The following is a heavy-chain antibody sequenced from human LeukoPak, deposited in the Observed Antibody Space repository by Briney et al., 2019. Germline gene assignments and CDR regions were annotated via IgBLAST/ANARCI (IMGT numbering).Heavy chain of an antibody. J-gene: IGHJ6*02. CDR2: IYSGGST. D-gene: IGHD3-3*01. V-gene: IGHV3-53*01. Sequence: GGSLRLSCAASGFTVSSNYMSWVRQAPGKGLEWVSVIYSGGSTYYADSVKGRFTIPRDNAKSSLYLQMNSLRAEDTAVYYCARDLTYYDFWSGYYYYGMDVWGQGTTVTVSS. CDR3: ARDLTYYDFWSGYYYYGMDV. CDR1: GFTVSSNY.